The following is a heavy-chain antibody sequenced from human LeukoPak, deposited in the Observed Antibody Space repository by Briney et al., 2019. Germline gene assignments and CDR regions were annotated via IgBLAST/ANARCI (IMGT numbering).Heavy chain of an antibody. D-gene: IGHD3-22*01. CDR1: GFTFSSYA. Sequence: PGGSLRLSCAASGFTFSSYAMNWVRQAPVKGLEWVSGISGSGRDTYYADSVKGRFTISRDNSKNTLYLQMNSLRADDTAVYYCATNYYDSSGYCPDFDYWGQGALVSVSS. CDR3: ATNYYDSSGYCPDFDY. J-gene: IGHJ4*02. CDR2: ISGSGRDT. V-gene: IGHV3-23*01.